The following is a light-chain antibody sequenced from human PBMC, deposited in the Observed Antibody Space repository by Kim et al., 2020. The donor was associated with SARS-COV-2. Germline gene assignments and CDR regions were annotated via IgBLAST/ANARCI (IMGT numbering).Light chain of an antibody. CDR2: ANN. CDR1: RSKIGSNT. V-gene: IGLV1-44*01. Sequence: GQRITISCSGSRSKIGSNTVSWYQQLPGAAPKVVMYANNQRPSGVPDRFSGSKSGSSGSLAISGLQSEDEADYYCAAWDDSLKGYVFGAGTKVTVL. CDR3: AAWDDSLKGYV. J-gene: IGLJ1*01.